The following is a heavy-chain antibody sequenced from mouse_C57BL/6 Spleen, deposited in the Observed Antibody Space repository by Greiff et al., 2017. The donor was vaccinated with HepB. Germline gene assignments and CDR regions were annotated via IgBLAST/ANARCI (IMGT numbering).Heavy chain of an antibody. Sequence: VQLQQSGAELVRPGASVTLSCKASGYTFTDYEMHWVKQTPVHGLEWIGAIDPETGGTAYNQKFKGKAILTADKSSSTAYMELRSLTSEDSAVYYCTRDYYGSHFDYWGQSTTLTVSS. D-gene: IGHD1-1*01. CDR2: IDPETGGT. J-gene: IGHJ2*01. V-gene: IGHV1-15*01. CDR1: GYTFTDYE. CDR3: TRDYYGSHFDY.